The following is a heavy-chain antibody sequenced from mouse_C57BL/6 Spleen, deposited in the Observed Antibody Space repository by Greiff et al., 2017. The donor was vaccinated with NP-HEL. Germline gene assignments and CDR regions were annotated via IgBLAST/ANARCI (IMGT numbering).Heavy chain of an antibody. V-gene: IGHV1-59*01. Sequence: QVQLQQPGAELVRPGTSVKLSCKASGYTFTSYWMHWVKQRPGQGLEWIGVIDPSDSYTNYNQKFKGKATLTVDTSSSTAYMQLSSLTSEDSAVYYCARCYDGHYYAMDYWGQGTSVTVSS. CDR3: ARCYDGHYYAMDY. CDR2: IDPSDSYT. J-gene: IGHJ4*01. CDR1: GYTFTSYW. D-gene: IGHD2-3*01.